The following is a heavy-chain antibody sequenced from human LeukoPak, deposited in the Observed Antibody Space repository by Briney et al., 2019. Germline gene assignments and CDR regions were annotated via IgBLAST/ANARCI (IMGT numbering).Heavy chain of an antibody. CDR2: FYYSGST. CDR3: ARAPIPPSVVSGAFDI. Sequence: SETLSLTCNVSGGSISSSSYYWGWIRQPPGKGLEWIGSFYYSGSTDYNPSLKTRVTISVDTSKNQFSLKLSSVTAADTAVYYCARAPIPPSVVSGAFDIWGQGTMVTVSS. V-gene: IGHV4-39*01. J-gene: IGHJ3*02. D-gene: IGHD2-21*01. CDR1: GGSISSSSYY.